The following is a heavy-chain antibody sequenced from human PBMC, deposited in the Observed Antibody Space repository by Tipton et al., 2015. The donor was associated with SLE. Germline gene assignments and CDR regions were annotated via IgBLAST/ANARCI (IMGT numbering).Heavy chain of an antibody. V-gene: IGHV5-51*03. J-gene: IGHJ6*02. CDR1: GFAFAGYW. CDR3: ARLLPPGYNGLDV. Sequence: VQLVQSGAEVKNPGESLKISCKASGFAFAGYWIAWVRQIPGKGLEWMGIVFPNDSQTKYSPSFQGQVTVSADKFVTTAYLQWSSLKASDSAIYYCARLLPPGYNGLDVWGQGTTVTVSS. CDR2: VFPNDSQT.